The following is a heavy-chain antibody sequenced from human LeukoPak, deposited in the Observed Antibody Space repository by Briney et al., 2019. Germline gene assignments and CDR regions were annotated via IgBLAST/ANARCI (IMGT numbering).Heavy chain of an antibody. D-gene: IGHD3-22*01. CDR1: GGTFSSYA. CDR3: ARGGGPYYNDNSDYLPDVFDI. V-gene: IGHV1-69*05. J-gene: IGHJ3*02. CDR2: IIPIFGTA. Sequence: GSSVKVSCKASGGTFSSYAISWVRQAPGQGLEWMGRIIPIFGTANYAQKFQGRVTITTDESTSTVYKELSSLRSDDTAVYYCARGGGPYYNDNSDYLPDVFDIWGQGTMVTVSS.